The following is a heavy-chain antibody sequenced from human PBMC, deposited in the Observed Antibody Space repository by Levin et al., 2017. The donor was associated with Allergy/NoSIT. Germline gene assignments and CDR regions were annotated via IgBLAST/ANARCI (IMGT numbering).Heavy chain of an antibody. V-gene: IGHV3-48*01. D-gene: IGHD6-6*01. CDR1: GFSFSSYG. CDR2: ISSSRSNI. J-gene: IGHJ4*02. CDR3: ARGGAARPDY. Sequence: GGSLRLSCAASGFSFSSYGMNWVRQAPGKGLEWVSYISSSRSNIVYADSVKGRFTISRDNAKNSLYLQMNSLGAEDTAVYYCARGGAARPDYWGQGTLVTVSS.